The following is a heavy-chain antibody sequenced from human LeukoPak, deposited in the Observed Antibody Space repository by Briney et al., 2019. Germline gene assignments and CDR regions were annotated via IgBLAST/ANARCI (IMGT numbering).Heavy chain of an antibody. J-gene: IGHJ5*02. D-gene: IGHD6-19*01. V-gene: IGHV3-7*01. Sequence: GGSLRLSCAASGFTFSSYVMHWVRQAPGKGLEWVANIKKDGTEKKYVDSVKGRFTISRDNAKNSLYLQMNSLRAEDTALYYCAREGGSGWYSGWFDPWGQGTLVTVSS. CDR3: AREGGSGWYSGWFDP. CDR2: IKKDGTEK. CDR1: GFTFSSYV.